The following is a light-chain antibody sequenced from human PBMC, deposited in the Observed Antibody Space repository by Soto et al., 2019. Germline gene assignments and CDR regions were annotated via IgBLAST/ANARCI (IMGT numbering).Light chain of an antibody. V-gene: IGKV3-20*01. CDR3: HQYGNSPWA. CDR2: AAY. CDR1: QSVYGNR. J-gene: IGKJ1*01. Sequence: ETLLTQSPGTLSLSPGERATLSCRASQSVYGNRLAWYQHRPGQSPRVVIYAAYSRAPGIPDRFSGSASGTDFTLTISRLEPEDVAVYYCHQYGNSPWAFGQGTKVDIK.